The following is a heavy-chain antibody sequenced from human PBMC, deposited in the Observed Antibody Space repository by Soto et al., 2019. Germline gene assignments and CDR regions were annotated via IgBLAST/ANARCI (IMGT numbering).Heavy chain of an antibody. CDR1: HLAFNIDA. CDR3: ARDNWNGAYYGLDV. Sequence: EAQLLESGGGLVQPAESLTLSGVASHLAFNIDAMTWVRQAPGKGLEWVSSMSGSGSSIYYADSVKGRFTITRDKSKKTLYLQMNSLRAEDTAVYWCARDNWNGAYYGLDVWGQGTTVTVS. V-gene: IGHV3-23*01. D-gene: IGHD1-20*01. J-gene: IGHJ6*02. CDR2: MSGSGSSI.